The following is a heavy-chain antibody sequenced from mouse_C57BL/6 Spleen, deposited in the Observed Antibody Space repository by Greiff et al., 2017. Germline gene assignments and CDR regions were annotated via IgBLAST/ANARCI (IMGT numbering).Heavy chain of an antibody. CDR3: ANDYTAYYFDY. V-gene: IGHV1-64*01. J-gene: IGHJ2*01. Sequence: VQLQQPGAELVKPGASVKLSCKASGYTFTSYWMHWVKQRPGQGLEWIGMIHPNSGSTNYNEKFKSKATLTVDKPSSTAYMQLSSLTSEDSAVYCCANDYTAYYFDYWGQGTTLTVSS. CDR2: IHPNSGST. D-gene: IGHD2-4*01. CDR1: GYTFTSYW.